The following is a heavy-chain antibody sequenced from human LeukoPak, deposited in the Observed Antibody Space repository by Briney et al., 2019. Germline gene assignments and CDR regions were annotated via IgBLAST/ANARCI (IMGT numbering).Heavy chain of an antibody. CDR3: ARDSSCDSSGYCLDY. CDR2: ISSNGGST. Sequence: GGSLRLSCAASGFTFSSYAMNWVRQAPGKGVEYVSAISSNGGSTYYANSVKGRFTISRDNSKNTLYLQMGSLRAEDMAVYYCARDSSCDSSGYCLDYWGQGTLVTVSS. V-gene: IGHV3-64*01. CDR1: GFTFSSYA. D-gene: IGHD3-22*01. J-gene: IGHJ4*02.